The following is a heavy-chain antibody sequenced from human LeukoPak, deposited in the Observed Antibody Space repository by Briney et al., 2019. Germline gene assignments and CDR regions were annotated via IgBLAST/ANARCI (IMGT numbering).Heavy chain of an antibody. D-gene: IGHD2-21*01. CDR2: IRYDGSNK. J-gene: IGHJ3*02. CDR1: GFTFDDYA. CDR3: AKDLVPSVVVIAIGGGDAFDI. Sequence: GGSLRLSCTASGFTFDDYAMHWVRQAPGKGLEWVAFIRYDGSNKYYADSVKGRFTISRDNSKNTLYLQMNSLRAEDTAVYYCAKDLVPSVVVIAIGGGDAFDIWGQGTMVTVSS. V-gene: IGHV3-30*02.